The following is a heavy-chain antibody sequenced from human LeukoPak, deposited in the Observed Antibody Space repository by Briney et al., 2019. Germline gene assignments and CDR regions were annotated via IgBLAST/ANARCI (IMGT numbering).Heavy chain of an antibody. CDR1: GDSICSGNYS. CDR2: IFHSGSS. V-gene: IGHV4-30-2*01. D-gene: IGHD3-10*01. Sequence: PSETLSLTCAVSGDSICSGNYSWSWIRQPSGKCLGWIGYIFHSGSSYYNPSLKSRATISVDKSKNQFSLRLTSVTAADTAVYYCARELWFVNAPGSWFDPWGQGTLVTVSS. CDR3: ARELWFVNAPGSWFDP. J-gene: IGHJ5*02.